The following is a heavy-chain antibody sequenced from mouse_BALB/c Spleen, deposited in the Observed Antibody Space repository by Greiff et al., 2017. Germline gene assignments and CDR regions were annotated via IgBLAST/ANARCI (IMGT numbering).Heavy chain of an antibody. D-gene: IGHD1-1*01. J-gene: IGHJ3*01. CDR3: ARDDYYGSSSFAY. Sequence: EVKLVESGGGLVKPGGSLKLSCAASGFTFSDYSMYWVRQTPEKRLEWVATISDGGSYTYYPDSVKGRFTISRDNAKNNLYLQMSSLKSEDTAMYYCARDDYYGSSSFAYWGQGTLVTVSA. CDR1: GFTFSDYS. V-gene: IGHV5-4*02. CDR2: ISDGGSYT.